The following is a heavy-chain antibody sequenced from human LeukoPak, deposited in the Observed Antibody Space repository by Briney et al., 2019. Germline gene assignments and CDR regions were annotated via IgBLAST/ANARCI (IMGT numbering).Heavy chain of an antibody. V-gene: IGHV3-23*01. CDR2: ISGSGGST. J-gene: IGHJ6*02. CDR3: ARGPLGYCSSTSCYPYYYYGMDV. D-gene: IGHD2-2*01. CDR1: GFTFSSYA. Sequence: PGGSLRLSCAASGFTFSSYAMSWVRQAPGKGLEWVSAISGSGGSTYYADSVKGRFTISRDNSKNTLYLQMNSLRAGDTAVYYCARGPLGYCSSTSCYPYYYYGMDVWGQGTTVTVSS.